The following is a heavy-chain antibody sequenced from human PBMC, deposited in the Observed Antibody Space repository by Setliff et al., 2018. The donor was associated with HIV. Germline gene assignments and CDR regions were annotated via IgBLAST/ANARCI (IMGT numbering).Heavy chain of an antibody. J-gene: IGHJ6*04. CDR1: GDNFNSHS. CDR2: IVPIFGTP. D-gene: IGHD2-15*01. CDR3: ARDSRDIVVVIAPEPEPYYYYGMDV. Sequence: SVKVSCKASGDNFNSHSISWVRQSPGQGLEWMGGIVPIFGTPNYAQKFKGRLTITADKSTSTVYMELSSLRSEDTAVYFCARDSRDIVVVIAPEPEPYYYYGMDVWGEGTTVTAPQ. V-gene: IGHV1-69*06.